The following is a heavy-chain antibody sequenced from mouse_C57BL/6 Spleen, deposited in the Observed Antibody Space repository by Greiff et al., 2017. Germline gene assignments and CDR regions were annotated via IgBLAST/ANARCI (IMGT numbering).Heavy chain of an antibody. Sequence: VQLQQSGPELVKPGASVKISCKASGYAFSSSWMNWVKQRPGKGLEWIGRIYPGDGDTNYNGKFKGKATLTADKSSSTAYMQLSSLTSEDSAVYFCAREGGLRRGFFDYWGQGTTLTVSS. CDR1: GYAFSSSW. J-gene: IGHJ2*01. V-gene: IGHV1-82*01. CDR3: AREGGLRRGFFDY. CDR2: IYPGDGDT. D-gene: IGHD2-4*01.